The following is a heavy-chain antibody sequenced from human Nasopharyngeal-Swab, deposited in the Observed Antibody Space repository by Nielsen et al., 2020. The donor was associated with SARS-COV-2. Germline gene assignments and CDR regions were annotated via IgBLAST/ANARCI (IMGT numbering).Heavy chain of an antibody. CDR3: ARDLSYYYDSSGYYYVFDY. CDR1: GFTLSGYR. V-gene: IGHV3-21*01. D-gene: IGHD3-22*01. J-gene: IGHJ4*02. Sequence: GESLQISCEASGFTLSGYRMNWVSQAPGKGLEWVSSISSSSSYIYYADSVKGRFTISRDNAKNSLYLQMNSLRAEDTAVYYCARDLSYYYDSSGYYYVFDYWGQGTLVTVSS. CDR2: ISSSSSYI.